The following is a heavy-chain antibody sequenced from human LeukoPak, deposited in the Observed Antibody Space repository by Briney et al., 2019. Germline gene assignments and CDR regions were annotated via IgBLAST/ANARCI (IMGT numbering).Heavy chain of an antibody. CDR1: GYTLTELS. D-gene: IGHD1-26*01. J-gene: IGHJ3*02. CDR2: INPNSGGT. V-gene: IGHV1-2*04. CDR3: ARAKVGATSAFDI. Sequence: GASVKVSCKVSGYTLTELSMHWVRQAPGQGLEWMGWINPNSGGTNYAQKFQGWVTMTRDTSISTAYMELSRLRSDDTAVYYCARAKVGATSAFDIWGQGTMVTVSS.